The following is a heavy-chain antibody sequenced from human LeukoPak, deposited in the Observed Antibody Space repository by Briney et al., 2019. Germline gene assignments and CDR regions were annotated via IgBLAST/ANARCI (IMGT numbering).Heavy chain of an antibody. D-gene: IGHD6-19*01. Sequence: PSETLSLTCTVSGGSISDFYWSWIRQPAGKGLEYIGRVSATGSTSFNPSLQSRVTMSVDTSKSQFPLKLSSVTAADTAVYYCAQVTVGGHFDFWGQGILVTVSS. CDR3: AQVTVGGHFDF. V-gene: IGHV4-4*07. J-gene: IGHJ4*02. CDR2: VSATGST. CDR1: GGSISDFY.